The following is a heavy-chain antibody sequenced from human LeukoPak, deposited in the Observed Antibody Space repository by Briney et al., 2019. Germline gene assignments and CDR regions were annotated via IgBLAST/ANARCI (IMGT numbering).Heavy chain of an antibody. CDR3: ARGPHSYDSSGAFDI. V-gene: IGHV4-38-2*02. Sequence: SETLSLTCTVSGYSISSGYYWAWIRQPPGKGLEWIGSIYHSGSTYYNPSLKSRVTISLDTSKSQFSLKLSSVTAADTAVYFCARGPHSYDSSGAFDIWGQGTMVTVSS. J-gene: IGHJ3*02. CDR2: IYHSGST. CDR1: GYSISSGYY. D-gene: IGHD3-22*01.